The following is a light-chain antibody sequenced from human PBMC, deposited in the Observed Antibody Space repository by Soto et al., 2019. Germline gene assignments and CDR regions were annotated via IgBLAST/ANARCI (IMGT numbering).Light chain of an antibody. CDR2: EVS. CDR3: CSYAGSSPYV. CDR1: SSDVGSYNL. V-gene: IGLV2-23*02. J-gene: IGLJ1*01. Sequence: QSVLTQPASVSGSPGQSITISCTGTSSDVGSYNLVSWYQQHLGKAPKLMIYEVSKRPSGVSNRFSGSKSGNTASLTISGLQAEDEADYYCCSYAGSSPYVFGTGTKVT.